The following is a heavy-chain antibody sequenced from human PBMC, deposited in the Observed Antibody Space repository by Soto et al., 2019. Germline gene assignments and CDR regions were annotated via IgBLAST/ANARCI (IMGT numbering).Heavy chain of an antibody. D-gene: IGHD4-17*01. J-gene: IGHJ1*01. V-gene: IGHV3-66*01. CDR3: AISGDYVPYFQH. CDR2: IYSGGST. Sequence: GESLKISCAASGFTVSSNYMSWVRQAPGKGLEWVSVIYSGGSTYYADSVKGRFTISRDNSKNTLYLQMNSLRAEDTAVYYCAISGDYVPYFQHWGQGTLVTVSS. CDR1: GFTVSSNY.